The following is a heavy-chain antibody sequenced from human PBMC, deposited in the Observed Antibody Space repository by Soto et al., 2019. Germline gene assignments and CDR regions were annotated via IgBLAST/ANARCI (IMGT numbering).Heavy chain of an antibody. CDR1: GFTFSSYA. D-gene: IGHD6-19*01. J-gene: IGHJ6*03. Sequence: GGSLRLSCAASGFTFSSYAMSWVRQTPGKGLEWVSSISGSGDNTYYANSVTGLFTISRDNSKNTAYLQMNSLRAEETAVYFCAKSKIPNLRWGASGWTQDYYYQYYMDVWGKGTTVTVSS. V-gene: IGHV3-23*01. CDR2: ISGSGDNT. CDR3: AKSKIPNLRWGASGWTQDYYYQYYMDV.